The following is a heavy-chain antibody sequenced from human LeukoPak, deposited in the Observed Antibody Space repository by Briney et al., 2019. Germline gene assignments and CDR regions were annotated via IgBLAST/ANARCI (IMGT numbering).Heavy chain of an antibody. CDR3: ARLSSLANIAARGRTWFDT. CDR1: GGSFSGYY. V-gene: IGHV4-59*01. CDR2: IYYSGST. J-gene: IGHJ5*02. D-gene: IGHD6-6*01. Sequence: SETLSLTCAVYGGSFSGYYWSWIRQPPGKGLEWIGHIYYSGSTNYSPSLKSRITISVDTSKNQFSLKLSSATAADTAVYYCARLSSLANIAARGRTWFDTWGQGSLVTVSS.